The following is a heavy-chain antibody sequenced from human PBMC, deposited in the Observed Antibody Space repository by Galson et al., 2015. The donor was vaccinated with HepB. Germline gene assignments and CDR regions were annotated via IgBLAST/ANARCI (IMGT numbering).Heavy chain of an antibody. CDR2: ISYDGSNK. V-gene: IGHV3-30*18. D-gene: IGHD6-19*01. J-gene: IGHJ4*02. CDR3: AKGSGSVAALGY. CDR1: GFTFSSYG. Sequence: SLRLSCAASGFTFSSYGMHWVRQAPGKGLEWVAVISYDGSNKYYADSVKGRFTISRDNSKNTLYLQMNSLRAEDTAVYYCAKGSGSVAALGYWGQGTLVTVSS.